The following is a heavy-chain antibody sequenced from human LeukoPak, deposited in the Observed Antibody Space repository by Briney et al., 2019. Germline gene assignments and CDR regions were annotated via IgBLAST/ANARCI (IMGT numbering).Heavy chain of an antibody. CDR3: ARGTAARIVGADYYYYYMDV. CDR2: INHSGST. D-gene: IGHD1-26*01. Sequence: SETLSLICAVYGGSFSGYYWSWIRQPPGKGLEWIGEINHSGSTNYNPSLKSRVTISVDTSKNQFSLKLSSVTAADTAVYYCARGTAARIVGADYYYYYMDVWGEGTTVTVSS. V-gene: IGHV4-34*01. CDR1: GGSFSGYY. J-gene: IGHJ6*03.